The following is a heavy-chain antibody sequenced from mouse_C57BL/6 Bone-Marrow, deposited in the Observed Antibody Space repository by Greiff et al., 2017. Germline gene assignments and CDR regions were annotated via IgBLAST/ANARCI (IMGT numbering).Heavy chain of an antibody. CDR2: IDPSDSYT. V-gene: IGHV1-69*01. Sequence: VQLQQPGAELVMPGASVKLSCKASGYTFTSYWMHWVKQRPGQGLEWIGEIDPSDSYTNYNQKFKGKSTLTVDKSSSTAYMQLSSLTSEDSAVYYCAREGRSYFDYWGQGTTLTVSS. CDR1: GYTFTSYW. CDR3: AREGRSYFDY. D-gene: IGHD1-1*01. J-gene: IGHJ2*01.